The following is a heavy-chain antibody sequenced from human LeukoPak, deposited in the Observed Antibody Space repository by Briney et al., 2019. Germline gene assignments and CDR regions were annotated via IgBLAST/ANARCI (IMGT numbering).Heavy chain of an antibody. J-gene: IGHJ4*02. D-gene: IGHD5-12*01. Sequence: PSETLSLTCTVSGGSISSGGYYWSWIRQHPGKGLEWIGYIYYSGSTYYNPSLKSRVTISVDTSKNQFPLKLSSVTAADTAVYYCARDLGGGYSGPFDYWGQGTLVTVSS. CDR3: ARDLGGGYSGPFDY. V-gene: IGHV4-31*03. CDR2: IYYSGST. CDR1: GGSISSGGYY.